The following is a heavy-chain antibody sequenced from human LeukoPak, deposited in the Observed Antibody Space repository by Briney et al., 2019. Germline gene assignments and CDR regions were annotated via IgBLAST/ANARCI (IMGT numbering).Heavy chain of an antibody. V-gene: IGHV3-23*01. D-gene: IGHD2-2*02. CDR1: GFTFSSYA. CDR2: ISGSGGST. Sequence: GGSLRLSCAASGFTFSSYAMSWVRQAPGKGLEWVSAISGSGGSTYYADSVKGRFTISRDNSKNTLYLQMNSLRAEGTAVYYCAKEHWDYQLLNHYFDYWGQGTLVTVSS. CDR3: AKEHWDYQLLNHYFDY. J-gene: IGHJ4*02.